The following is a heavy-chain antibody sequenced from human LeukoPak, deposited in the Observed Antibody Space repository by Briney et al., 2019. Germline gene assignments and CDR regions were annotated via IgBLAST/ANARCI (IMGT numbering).Heavy chain of an antibody. Sequence: TSSETLSLTCTVSGGSISSSSYYWGWLRQPPGKGLEWIGSIYYSGSTYYNPSLKSRVTISVDTSKNQFSLKLSSATAADTAVYYCARDSARGTDAFDIWGQGTMVTVSS. V-gene: IGHV4-39*07. CDR1: GGSISSSSYY. J-gene: IGHJ3*02. CDR2: IYYSGST. CDR3: ARDSARGTDAFDI. D-gene: IGHD3-10*01.